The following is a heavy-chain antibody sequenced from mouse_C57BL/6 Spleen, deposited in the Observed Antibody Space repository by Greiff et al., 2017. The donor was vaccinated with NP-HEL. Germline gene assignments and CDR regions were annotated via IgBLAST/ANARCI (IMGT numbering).Heavy chain of an antibody. J-gene: IGHJ3*01. CDR1: GYAFTNYL. CDR3: ARRGFAY. V-gene: IGHV1-54*01. Sequence: QVQLQQSGAELVRPGTSVKVSCKASGYAFTNYLIEWVKQRPGQGLEWIGVINPGSGGTNYTEKFKGKATLTADKSSSTAYMQLSSLTSEDSAVYFCARRGFAYWGQGTLVTVSA. CDR2: INPGSGGT.